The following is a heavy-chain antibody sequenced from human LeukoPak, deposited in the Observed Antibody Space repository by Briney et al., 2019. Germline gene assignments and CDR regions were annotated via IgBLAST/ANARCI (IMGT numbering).Heavy chain of an antibody. J-gene: IGHJ6*02. CDR3: ATSPTIYYYGMDV. CDR2: IIPIFETA. V-gene: IGHV1-69*01. D-gene: IGHD1-1*01. CDR1: GGTFSSYA. Sequence: GSSVKVSCKVSGGTFSSYAISWVRQAPGQGLEWMGGIIPIFETANYAQKFQGRVTITADESTSTAYMELSSLRSEDTAVYYCATSPTIYYYGMDVWGQGTTVTVSS.